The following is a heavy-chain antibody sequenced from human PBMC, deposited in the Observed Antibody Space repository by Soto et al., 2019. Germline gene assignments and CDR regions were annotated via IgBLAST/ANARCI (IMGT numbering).Heavy chain of an antibody. CDR3: ASILTGWNHLGY. D-gene: IGHD3-9*01. CDR2: IHHSGIT. V-gene: IGHV4-34*01. J-gene: IGHJ4*02. CDR1: GGSFTSYY. Sequence: QVQLKQWGAGLLKPSETLSLTCAVYGGSFTSYYWSWIRQPPGQGMEWIGEIHHSGITNYNPSLKSRVTTPIDMSKNQFSLNLRSVTAAETGVYYCASILTGWNHLGYWGQGTPVTVSS.